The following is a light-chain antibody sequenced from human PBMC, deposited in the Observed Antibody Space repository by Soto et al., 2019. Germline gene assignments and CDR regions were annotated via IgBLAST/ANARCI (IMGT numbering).Light chain of an antibody. CDR1: SSNIETNY. J-gene: IGLJ3*02. V-gene: IGLV1-47*01. Sequence: QSVLSQPPSASGTPGQRVTISCSGSSSNIETNYVYWYQQLPGTAPKLLIYRNNQRPSGVPDRFSGSKSGTSAYLAISGLRSEDEADYYCAACDDSLSGDWVFGGGTQLTAL. CDR2: RNN. CDR3: AACDDSLSGDWV.